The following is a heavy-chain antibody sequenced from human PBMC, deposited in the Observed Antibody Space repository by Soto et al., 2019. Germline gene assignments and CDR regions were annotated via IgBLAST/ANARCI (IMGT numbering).Heavy chain of an antibody. V-gene: IGHV4-39*01. Sequence: SETLSLTCTVSGGSISSSSYYWGWVRQPPGKGLEWIGSIYYSGSTYYNPSLKSRVTISVDTSKNQFSLKLSSVTAADTAVYYCARWKGGSSWYLYAFDIWGQGTMVTVSS. CDR3: ARWKGGSSWYLYAFDI. D-gene: IGHD6-13*01. J-gene: IGHJ3*02. CDR1: GGSISSSSYY. CDR2: IYYSGST.